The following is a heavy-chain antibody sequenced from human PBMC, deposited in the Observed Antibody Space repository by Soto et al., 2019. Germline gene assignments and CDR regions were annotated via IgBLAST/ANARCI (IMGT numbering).Heavy chain of an antibody. CDR3: AKGGAYSSSPFGDY. V-gene: IGHV3-23*01. D-gene: IGHD6-6*01. CDR1: GLSFSSYA. J-gene: IGHJ4*02. Sequence: GGSLRLSCAASGLSFSSYAMSWVRQAPGKGLEWVSVVSGSGGNTYYAYSVKGRFTISRDNSQNTLFLQMNSLRAEDTAVYYCAKGGAYSSSPFGDYWGQGTLVTVSS. CDR2: VSGSGGNT.